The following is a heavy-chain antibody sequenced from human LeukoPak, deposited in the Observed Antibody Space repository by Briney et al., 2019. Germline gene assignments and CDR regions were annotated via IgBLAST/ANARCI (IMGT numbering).Heavy chain of an antibody. CDR3: ASRGLRSRGGNWFDP. V-gene: IGHV3-21*01. CDR2: ISSSSSYI. J-gene: IGHJ5*02. CDR1: GFTFSSYS. D-gene: IGHD5-12*01. Sequence: GGSLRLSCAASGFTFSSYSMNWVRQAPGKGLEWVSSISSSSSYIYYADSVKGRFTISRDNAKNSLYLQMNSLRAEDTAVYYCASRGLRSRGGNWFDPWGQGTLVTVSS.